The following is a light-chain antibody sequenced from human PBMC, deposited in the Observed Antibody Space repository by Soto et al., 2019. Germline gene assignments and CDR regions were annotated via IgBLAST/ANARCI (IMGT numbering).Light chain of an antibody. CDR2: EDT. J-gene: IGLJ2*01. V-gene: IGLV2-23*01. CDR3: SSYAGSTTYVV. CDR1: SSDVGSYNL. Sequence: QSALTQPASVSGSPGQSITISCTGTSSDVGSYNLVSWYQQHPGKAPKLMIYEDTKRPSGVSNRFSGYKSGNTASLTISGLQAEDEADYYCSSYAGSTTYVVFGGGTKVTVL.